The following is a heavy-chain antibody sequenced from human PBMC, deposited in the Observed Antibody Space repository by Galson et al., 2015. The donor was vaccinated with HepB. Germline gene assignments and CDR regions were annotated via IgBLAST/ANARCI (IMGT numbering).Heavy chain of an antibody. CDR3: ARVRDVGYFDL. V-gene: IGHV4-59*01. CDR1: GASISSYY. D-gene: IGHD2-21*01. Sequence: ETLSLPCPVSGASISSYYWSWIRQPPGKGLEWTGYIYYTGNTNYNPSLKSRVTISVGTSKNHFSLKLSSVTAADTAVYYCARVRDVGYFDLWGRGTLVTVSS. J-gene: IGHJ2*01. CDR2: IYYTGNT.